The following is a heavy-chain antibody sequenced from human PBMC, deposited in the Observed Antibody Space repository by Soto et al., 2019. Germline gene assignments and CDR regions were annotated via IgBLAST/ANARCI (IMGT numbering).Heavy chain of an antibody. J-gene: IGHJ4*02. CDR1: GGTLSSYA. D-gene: IGHD2-2*01. CDR3: CIHCSSTSCYPRDPLAVDY. CDR2: IIPIFGTA. Sequence: QVQLVQSGAEVKKPGSSVKVSCKASGGTLSSYAISWVRQAPGQGLEWMGGIIPIFGTANYAQKLQDRVTNTTDESTSTAYLELRSRRSEETAVYSGCIHCSSTSCYPRDPLAVDYWGQGTLGTVSS. V-gene: IGHV1-69*01.